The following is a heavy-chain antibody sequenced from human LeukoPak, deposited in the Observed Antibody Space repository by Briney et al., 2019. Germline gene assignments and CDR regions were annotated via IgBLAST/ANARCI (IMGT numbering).Heavy chain of an antibody. CDR2: MNPNSGNT. D-gene: IGHD6-19*01. J-gene: IGHJ6*03. CDR3: ARGHQGYSSGWYYDYYYYMDV. V-gene: IGHV1-8*01. CDR1: GYTFTSYD. Sequence: ASVKVSCKASGYTFTSYDINWVRQATGQGLEWMGWMNPNSGNTGYAQKFQGRVTMTRNTSISTAYMELGSLRSEDTAVYYCARGHQGYSSGWYYDYYYYMDVWGKGTTVTISS.